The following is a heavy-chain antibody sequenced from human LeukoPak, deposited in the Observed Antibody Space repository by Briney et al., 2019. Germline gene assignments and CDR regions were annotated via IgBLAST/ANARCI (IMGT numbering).Heavy chain of an antibody. CDR2: IYYSGST. V-gene: IGHV4-31*03. Sequence: KPSETLSLTCTVSGVSISSGGYYWSWIRQHPGKGLEWIGYIYYSGSTYYNPSLKSRVTISVDTSKNQFSLKLSSVTAADTAVYYCARTTPAYYFDYWGQGTLVTVSS. J-gene: IGHJ4*02. CDR1: GVSISSGGYY. D-gene: IGHD1-14*01. CDR3: ARTTPAYYFDY.